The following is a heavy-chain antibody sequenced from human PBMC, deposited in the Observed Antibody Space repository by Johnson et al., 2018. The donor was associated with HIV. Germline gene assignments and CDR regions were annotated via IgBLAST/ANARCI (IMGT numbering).Heavy chain of an antibody. J-gene: IGHJ3*02. CDR3: AKDRGSPGTPAAFDI. CDR2: ISYDGSKK. D-gene: IGHD1-7*01. CDR1: GFTFSSYA. V-gene: IGHV3-30-3*01. Sequence: QVQLMESGGGVVQPGRSLRLSCAASGFTFSSYAMHWVRQAPGKGLEWVAVISYDGSKKYYADFVKGRFTISRDNSKNTLYLQMNSLRAEDTAVYYCAKDRGSPGTPAAFDIWGQGTMVTVSS.